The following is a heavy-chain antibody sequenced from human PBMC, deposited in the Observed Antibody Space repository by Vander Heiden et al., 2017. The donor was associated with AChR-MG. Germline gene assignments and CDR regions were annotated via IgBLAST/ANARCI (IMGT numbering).Heavy chain of an antibody. CDR3: AKGTLRWCTGGTCYPLDS. V-gene: IGHV3-23*01. CDR2: ITDSGDST. D-gene: IGHD2-15*01. Sequence: EVQLLESGGGLVQPGGSLRLSFAAPGFPFSTYAMTWVRPVPGQGLECVSAITDSGDSTIYADSVKGRFTISRDNSRNTLYLQMSNLKADDTAVYYGAKGTLRWCTGGTCYPLDSWGQGTLVTGSS. CDR1: GFPFSTYA. J-gene: IGHJ5*01.